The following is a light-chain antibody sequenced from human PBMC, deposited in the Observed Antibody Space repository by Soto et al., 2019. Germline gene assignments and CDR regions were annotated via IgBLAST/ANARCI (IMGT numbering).Light chain of an antibody. Sequence: EIVLTQSPATLSLSPGERATLSCRASQSVYSYLAWYQQKPGQAPRLLIYDASTRATGIPARSSGSGSGTDFTLTISSLEPEDFAVYYCQQRGNWPLTFGGGTKVEIK. J-gene: IGKJ4*01. CDR2: DAS. V-gene: IGKV3-11*01. CDR1: QSVYSY. CDR3: QQRGNWPLT.